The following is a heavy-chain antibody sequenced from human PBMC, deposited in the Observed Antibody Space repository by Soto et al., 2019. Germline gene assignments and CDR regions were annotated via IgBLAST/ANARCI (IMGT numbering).Heavy chain of an antibody. J-gene: IGHJ6*03. D-gene: IGHD7-27*01. Sequence: GGSLRLSCAASGFTFSSYSLNWVRQAPGKGLEWVSYISSSSSVLDYADSVKGRFTVSRDNARNSLYLQMNSLRAEDTAVYYCARDLSWGSNWYYYMDVWGKGTTVTVSS. CDR1: GFTFSSYS. CDR3: ARDLSWGSNWYYYMDV. V-gene: IGHV3-48*01. CDR2: ISSSSSVL.